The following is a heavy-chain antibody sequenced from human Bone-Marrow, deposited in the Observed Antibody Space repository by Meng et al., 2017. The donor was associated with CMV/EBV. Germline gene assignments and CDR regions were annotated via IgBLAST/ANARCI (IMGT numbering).Heavy chain of an antibody. CDR2: IYPNSGGT. V-gene: IGHV1-2*02. CDR3: TTGIQLWAA. D-gene: IGHD5-18*01. Sequence: PVQSGAEVKKPGASVKVSCKASGYTFTSYGISWVRQAPGQGLEWMGWIYPNSGGTHYAQKFQDRVTMTRDTSISTVYMELSRLTSDDTAVYYCTTGIQLWAAWGQGTLVTVSS. CDR1: GYTFTSYG. J-gene: IGHJ5*02.